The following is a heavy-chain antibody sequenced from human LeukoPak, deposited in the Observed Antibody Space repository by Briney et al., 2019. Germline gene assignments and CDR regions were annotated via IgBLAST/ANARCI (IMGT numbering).Heavy chain of an antibody. J-gene: IGHJ4*02. CDR1: GYTFTGYY. Sequence: ASVKVSCKPSGYTFTGYYLHLVRQAPGQGLEWMGWINPNSGGTSYAQNFQGRVTVTMDTSISTAYMELRSLRSDDTAVYYCARAHGSSGYYASLQYWGQGSLVTVSS. V-gene: IGHV1-2*02. D-gene: IGHD3-22*01. CDR2: INPNSGGT. CDR3: ARAHGSSGYYASLQY.